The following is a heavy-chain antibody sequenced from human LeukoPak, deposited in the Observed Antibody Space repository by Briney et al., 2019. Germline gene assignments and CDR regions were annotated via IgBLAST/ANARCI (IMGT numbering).Heavy chain of an antibody. Sequence: GGSLRLSCAASGFTFSSYWMHWVRQAPGKGLVWVSRINSDGSSTSYAASVKGRFTISRDNAKNTLYLQMNSLRAEDTAVYYCARGRIAAAGILVYWGQGTLVTVSS. V-gene: IGHV3-74*01. J-gene: IGHJ4*02. CDR2: INSDGSST. D-gene: IGHD6-13*01. CDR1: GFTFSSYW. CDR3: ARGRIAAAGILVY.